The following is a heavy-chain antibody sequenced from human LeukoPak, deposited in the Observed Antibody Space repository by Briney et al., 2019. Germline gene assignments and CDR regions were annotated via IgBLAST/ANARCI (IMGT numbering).Heavy chain of an antibody. CDR2: IKKDGSEK. CDR3: ARDRGLRYFDSFDY. CDR1: GFSFRDFW. D-gene: IGHD3-9*01. J-gene: IGHJ4*02. V-gene: IGHV3-7*03. Sequence: GSLRLSCAASGFSFRDFWMNWVRQAPGKGLEWVASIKKDGSEKHYVDSVKARFTISRDNAKNSLYLEMNSLRAEDTAVYYCARDRGLRYFDSFDYWGQGALVTVSS.